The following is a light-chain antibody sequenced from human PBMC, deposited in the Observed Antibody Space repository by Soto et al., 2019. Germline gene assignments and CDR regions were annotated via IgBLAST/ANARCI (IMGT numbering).Light chain of an antibody. Sequence: DIQMTQSPSTLSASVGDRVTITCRASQSISSWLAWYQQKPGKAPKLLIYKASSLESGVPSRFSGSGSGTAFTLTISSLQPDDFATYYCQQYNSYSETFGQATKVEIK. CDR2: KAS. CDR1: QSISSW. V-gene: IGKV1-5*03. CDR3: QQYNSYSET. J-gene: IGKJ1*01.